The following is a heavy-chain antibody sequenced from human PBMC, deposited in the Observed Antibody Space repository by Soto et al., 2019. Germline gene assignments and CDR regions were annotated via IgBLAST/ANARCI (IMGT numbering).Heavy chain of an antibody. V-gene: IGHV1-2*06. D-gene: IGHD2-2*01. J-gene: IGHJ6*02. CDR2: INPNSGGT. CDR3: ARDTHCSSTSCYEVYYYYYGMDV. CDR1: GYIFTDYY. Sequence: ASVKVSCKASGYIFTDYYMHWVRQAPGQELGWMGRINPNSGGTNYAQKFQGRVTITADESMSTAYTELSSLRSEDTAVYYCARDTHCSSTSCYEVYYYYYGMDVWGQGTTVTVSS.